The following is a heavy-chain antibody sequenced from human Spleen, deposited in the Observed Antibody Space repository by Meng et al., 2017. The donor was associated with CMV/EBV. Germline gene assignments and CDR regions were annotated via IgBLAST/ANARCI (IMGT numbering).Heavy chain of an antibody. CDR3: AKVEYSSSWYVIRTGAEYFQH. CDR1: GFTVSTNY. V-gene: IGHV3-53*01. CDR2: IYTGAST. Sequence: GESLKISCAASGFTVSTNYMNWVRQAPGKGLEWVSVIYTGASTYYADSVKGRFTISRDNSKNTLYLQMNSLRAEDTAVYYCAKVEYSSSWYVIRTGAEYFQHWGQGTLVTVSS. J-gene: IGHJ1*01. D-gene: IGHD6-13*01.